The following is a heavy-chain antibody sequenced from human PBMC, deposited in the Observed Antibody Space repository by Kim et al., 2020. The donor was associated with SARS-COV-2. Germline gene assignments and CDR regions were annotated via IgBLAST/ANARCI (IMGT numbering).Heavy chain of an antibody. CDR2: INHSGST. D-gene: IGHD3-3*01. CDR3: ARGPVQYDFWSGYYSWGTYYMDV. CDR1: GGSFSGYY. Sequence: SETLSLTCAVYGGSFSGYYWSWIRQPPGKGLEWIGEINHSGSTNYNPSLKSRVTISVDTSKNQFSLKLSSVTAADTAVYYCARGPVQYDFWSGYYSWGTYYMDVWGKGTTVTVSS. J-gene: IGHJ6*03. V-gene: IGHV4-34*01.